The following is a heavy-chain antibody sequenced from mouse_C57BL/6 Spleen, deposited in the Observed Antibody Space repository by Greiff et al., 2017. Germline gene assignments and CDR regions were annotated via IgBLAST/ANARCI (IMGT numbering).Heavy chain of an antibody. Sequence: EVKLEESGGGLVKPGGSLKLSCAASGFTFSSYAMSWVRQTPEKRLEWVATISDGGSYTYYPDNVKGRFTISRDNAKNNLYLQMSHLKSEDTAMYYCARDRGTAQATAWFAYWGQGTLVTVSA. CDR2: ISDGGSYT. CDR3: ARDRGTAQATAWFAY. D-gene: IGHD3-2*02. V-gene: IGHV5-4*01. J-gene: IGHJ3*01. CDR1: GFTFSSYA.